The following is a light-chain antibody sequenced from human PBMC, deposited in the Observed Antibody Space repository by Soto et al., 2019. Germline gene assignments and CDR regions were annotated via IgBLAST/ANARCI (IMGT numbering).Light chain of an antibody. J-gene: IGLJ3*02. CDR3: AAWDASLNGWV. V-gene: IGLV1-44*01. Sequence: QSVLTQPPSASGTPGQRVTISCSEAMSSIGGKTVYWYQQLPGTAPKLLIYSNNQRPSGVPERFSGSKSGTSASLAISGLQSEDEADYDCAAWDASLNGWVFGGGTKVTVL. CDR1: MSSIGGKT. CDR2: SNN.